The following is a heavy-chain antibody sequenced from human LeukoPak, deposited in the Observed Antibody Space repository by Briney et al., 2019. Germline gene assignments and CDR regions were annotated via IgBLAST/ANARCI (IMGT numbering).Heavy chain of an antibody. V-gene: IGHV3-48*03. CDR1: GFTFSSYE. CDR2: ISSSGSTI. J-gene: IGHJ4*02. CDR3: ATHQASPFDY. D-gene: IGHD2-2*01. Sequence: GRSLRLSCAASGFTFSSYEMNWVRQAPGKGLEWVSYISSSGSTIYYADSVKGRFTISRDNAKNSLYLQMNSLRAEDTAVYYCATHQASPFDYWGQGTLVTVSS.